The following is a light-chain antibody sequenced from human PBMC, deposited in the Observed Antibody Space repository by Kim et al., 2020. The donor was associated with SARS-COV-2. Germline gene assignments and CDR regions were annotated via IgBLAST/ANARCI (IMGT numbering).Light chain of an antibody. CDR3: ALYMGSGLV. J-gene: IGLJ3*02. V-gene: IGLV8-61*01. CDR1: SGSVSTSSF. Sequence: PGGTVTLTCCCGSGSVSTSSFPGWYQQTPGQAPRPLIYSTNPRSSGAPDRFAGSILGNKAALTITGAQADDESDYYCALYMGSGLVFGGGTQLTVL. CDR2: STN.